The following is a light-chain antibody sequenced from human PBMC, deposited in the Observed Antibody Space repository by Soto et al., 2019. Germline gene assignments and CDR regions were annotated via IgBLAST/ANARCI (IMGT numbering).Light chain of an antibody. V-gene: IGLV2-14*01. J-gene: IGLJ1*01. Sequence: QSVLTQPASVSGSPGQSITISCTGTSSDIGGYNYVSWYQQHPGKVPKLMIFXXXXWPSGVSYRFSGSKSGNTASLTISGLQAEDEADYYCSSYTGSSTLYVFGTGTKVTVL. CDR1: SSDIGGYNY. CDR3: SSYTGSSTLYV. CDR2: XXX.